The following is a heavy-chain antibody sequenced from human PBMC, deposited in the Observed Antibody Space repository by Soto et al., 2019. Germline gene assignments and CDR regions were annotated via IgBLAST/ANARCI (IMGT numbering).Heavy chain of an antibody. CDR1: GDSITSGGYS. CDR2: IYHTGSA. J-gene: IGHJ4*02. CDR3: ARAHCGPSGYYFDS. Sequence: QVQLQESGSGLVKPSETLSLTCSVSGDSITSGGYSWSWIRQPPRRGLEWIGYIYHTGSASYSPSLKGRVTISVDKSKNQFSLSLNSVTAADTAIYYCARAHCGPSGYYFDSWGQGSLFTVSS. D-gene: IGHD3-22*01. V-gene: IGHV4-30-2*01.